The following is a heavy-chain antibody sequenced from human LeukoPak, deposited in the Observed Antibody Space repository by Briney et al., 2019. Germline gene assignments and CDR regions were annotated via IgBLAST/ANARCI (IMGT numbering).Heavy chain of an antibody. CDR2: INPNSGGT. D-gene: IGHD4-17*01. J-gene: IGHJ2*01. Sequence: ASVKVSCKASGYTFIAYYMHWVRQAPGQGLEWMGWINPNSGGTNYAQKFQGRVTMTRDTSISTAYMELSRLRSDDTAVYYCASRVTPVTQFYWYFDLWGRGTLVTVSS. V-gene: IGHV1-2*02. CDR1: GYTFIAYY. CDR3: ASRVTPVTQFYWYFDL.